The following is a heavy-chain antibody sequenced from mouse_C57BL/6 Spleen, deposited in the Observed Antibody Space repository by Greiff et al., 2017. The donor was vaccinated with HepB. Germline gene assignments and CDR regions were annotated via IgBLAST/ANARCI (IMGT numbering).Heavy chain of an antibody. V-gene: IGHV5-9-1*02. J-gene: IGHJ4*01. CDR2: ISSGGDYI. D-gene: IGHD2-4*01. CDR1: GFTFSSYA. Sequence: EVHLVESGEGLVKPGGSLKLSCAASGFTFSSYAMSWVRQTPEKRLEWVAYISSGGDYIYYADTVKGRFTISRDNARNTLYLQMSSLKSEDTAMYYCTREYYDYDENYAMDYWGQGTSVTVSS. CDR3: TREYYDYDENYAMDY.